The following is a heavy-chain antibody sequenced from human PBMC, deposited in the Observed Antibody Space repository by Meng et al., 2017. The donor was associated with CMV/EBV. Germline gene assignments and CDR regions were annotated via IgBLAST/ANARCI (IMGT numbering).Heavy chain of an antibody. V-gene: IGHV1-69*05. CDR1: GGSGSSYA. D-gene: IGHD2-2*01. CDR2: IIPMFGTA. CDR3: ARHHPAGYCSSTSCPQRWFDP. J-gene: IGHJ5*02. Sequence: VKVAGKAAGGSGSSYAISWVRQAPGQGREWMGGIIPMFGTANYAQKFQGRVTITTDESTRTAYMELSSLRSEDTAVYYCARHHPAGYCSSTSCPQRWFDPWGQGTLVTVSS.